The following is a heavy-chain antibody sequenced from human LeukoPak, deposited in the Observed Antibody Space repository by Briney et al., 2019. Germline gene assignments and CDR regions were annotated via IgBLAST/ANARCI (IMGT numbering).Heavy chain of an antibody. D-gene: IGHD2-15*01. CDR1: GGSFSGYY. CDR3: ARGSQSLGYCSGGSCRAKIFDY. V-gene: IGHV4-34*01. J-gene: IGHJ4*02. Sequence: PSETLSLTCAVYGGSFSGYYWSWIRQPPGKGLEWIGEINHSGCTNYNPSLKSRVTISVDTSKNQFSLKLSSVTAADTAVYYCARGSQSLGYCSGGSCRAKIFDYWGQGTLVTVSS. CDR2: INHSGCT.